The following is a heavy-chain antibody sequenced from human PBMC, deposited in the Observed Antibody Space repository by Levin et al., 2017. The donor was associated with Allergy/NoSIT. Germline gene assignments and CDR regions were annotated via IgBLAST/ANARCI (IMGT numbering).Heavy chain of an antibody. CDR3: AKETGTTRGHSDY. J-gene: IGHJ4*02. CDR1: GFTFSSYA. V-gene: IGHV3-23*01. D-gene: IGHD1-1*01. Sequence: GESLKISCAASGFTFSSYAMSWVRQAPGKGLEWVSTITGSGGSTYYADSVKGRFTISRDNSKNTLYLQMNSLRAEDTAVYYCAKETGTTRGHSDYWGQGTLVTVSS. CDR2: ITGSGGST.